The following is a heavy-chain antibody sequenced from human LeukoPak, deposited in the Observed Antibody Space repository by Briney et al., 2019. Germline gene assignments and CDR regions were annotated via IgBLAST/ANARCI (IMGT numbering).Heavy chain of an antibody. CDR2: IYYSGST. CDR1: GGSISSSSYY. D-gene: IGHD3-9*01. J-gene: IGHJ4*02. V-gene: IGHV4-39*01. CDR3: ASRPNYDILTGQYYFDY. Sequence: KASETLSLTCTVSGGSISSSSYYWGWIRQPPGKGLEWIGSIYYSGSTYYNPSLKSRVTISVDTSKNQFSLKLSSVTAADTAVYYCASRPNYDILTGQYYFDYWGQGTLVTVSS.